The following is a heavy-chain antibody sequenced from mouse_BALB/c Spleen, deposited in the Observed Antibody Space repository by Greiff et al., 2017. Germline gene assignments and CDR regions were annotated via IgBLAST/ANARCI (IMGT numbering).Heavy chain of an antibody. J-gene: IGHJ2*01. CDR3: ARVNGYSLYYFDY. CDR1: GYSITSGYY. Sequence: EVQLQESGPGLVKPSQSLSLTCSVTGYSITSGYYWNWIRQFPGNKLEWMGYISYGGSNNYNPSLKNRISITRDTSKNQFFLKLNSVTTEDTATYYCARVNGYSLYYFDYWGQGTTLTVSS. V-gene: IGHV3-6*02. D-gene: IGHD2-3*01. CDR2: ISYGGSN.